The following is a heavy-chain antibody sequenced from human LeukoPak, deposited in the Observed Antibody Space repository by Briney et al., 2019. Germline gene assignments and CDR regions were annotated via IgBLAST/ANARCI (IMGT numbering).Heavy chain of an antibody. CDR3: ARDGRRGSYYH. CDR2: IYSGGST. V-gene: IGHV3-66*01. CDR1: GFTVSSNY. J-gene: IGHJ4*02. D-gene: IGHD1-26*01. Sequence: GGSLRLSCAASGFTVSSNYMSWVRQAPGKGLEWVSVIYSGGSTYYADSVKGRFTISRDNSENTLYLQMNSLRAEDTAVYYCARDGRRGSYYHWGQGALVTVSS.